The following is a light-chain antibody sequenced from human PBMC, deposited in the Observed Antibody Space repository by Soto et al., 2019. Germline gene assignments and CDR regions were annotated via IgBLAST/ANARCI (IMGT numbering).Light chain of an antibody. CDR3: HSYESNNQV. J-gene: IGLJ3*02. V-gene: IGLV6-57*01. CDR1: RGSIASNY. CDR2: EDN. Sequence: NFMLTQPHSVSESPGKTVTISCTRNRGSIASNYVQWYQQRPGSSPTTVIYEDNQRPSGVPDRFSGSIDSSSNSASLTISGLKTDDEADYYCHSYESNNQVFGGGTKLTVL.